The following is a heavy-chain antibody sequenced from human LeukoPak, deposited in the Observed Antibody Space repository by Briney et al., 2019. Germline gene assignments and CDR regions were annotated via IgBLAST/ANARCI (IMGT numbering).Heavy chain of an antibody. V-gene: IGHV3-48*01. J-gene: IGHJ4*02. CDR2: ISSSGSTI. D-gene: IGHD6-6*01. CDR1: GFTFSSYW. Sequence: GGSLRLSCAASGFTFSSYWMSWVRQAPGKGLEWVSYISSSGSTIYYADSVKGRFTISRDNAKKSLYLQMNSLRAEDTAVYYCAREADVQYSSPDYWGQGTLVTVSS. CDR3: AREADVQYSSPDY.